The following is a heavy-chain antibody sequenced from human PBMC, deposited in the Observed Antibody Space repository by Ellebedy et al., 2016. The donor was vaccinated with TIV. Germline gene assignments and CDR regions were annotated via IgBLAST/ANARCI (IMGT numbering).Heavy chain of an antibody. CDR2: IYKGGST. V-gene: IGHV4-39*01. Sequence: SETLSLXXTVSGGSVTSSAYFWGWIRQPPGKGLDYIGSIYKGGSTYYSPPLKGRVSISVDTSKNQFSLTLSSVTAADTAVYYCARYSYGPIDYWGQGPLVTVSS. CDR1: GGSVTSSAYF. J-gene: IGHJ4*02. D-gene: IGHD5-18*01. CDR3: ARYSYGPIDY.